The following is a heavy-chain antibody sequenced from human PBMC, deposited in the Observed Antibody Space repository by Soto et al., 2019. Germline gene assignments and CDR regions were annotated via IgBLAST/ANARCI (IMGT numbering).Heavy chain of an antibody. D-gene: IGHD1-1*01. Sequence: PGGSLRLSCAASGFMFSNHGMHWVRRAPGKGLEWVAVIWSDGNNRYYADSVKGRFTISRDNSKNTVYLQMNSLRAEDTAVYYCVRGDNWNDEASDYWGQGTPVTVSS. CDR1: GFMFSNHG. J-gene: IGHJ4*02. V-gene: IGHV3-33*01. CDR3: VRGDNWNDEASDY. CDR2: IWSDGNNR.